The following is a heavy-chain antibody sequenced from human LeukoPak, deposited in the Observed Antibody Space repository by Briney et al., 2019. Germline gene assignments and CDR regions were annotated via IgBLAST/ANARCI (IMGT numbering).Heavy chain of an antibody. D-gene: IGHD1-26*01. CDR3: AKGERGWELLKEYFQH. J-gene: IGHJ1*01. CDR1: GFTVSSNY. V-gene: IGHV3-66*02. Sequence: PGGSLRLSCAASGFTVSSNYMSWVRQAPGKGLEWVSVIYSGGSTYYADSVKGRFTISRDNSKNTLYLQMNSLRAEDTAVYYCAKGERGWELLKEYFQHWGQGTLVTVSS. CDR2: IYSGGST.